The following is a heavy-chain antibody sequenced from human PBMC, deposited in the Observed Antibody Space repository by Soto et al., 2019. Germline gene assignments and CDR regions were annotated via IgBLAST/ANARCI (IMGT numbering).Heavy chain of an antibody. CDR3: ARLGHPGH. V-gene: IGHV1-69*01. CDR1: GGSLRNSV. J-gene: IGHJ4*02. D-gene: IGHD3-10*01. CDR2: VIPILGTA. Sequence: QVQLVQSGAEVKKPGSSVNVSCTASGGSLRNSVISWVRQAPAQRLEWMGGVIPILGTANYAQKFQGRVTMTADEATSTAYMDLSSLGPDDTAVYYCARLGHPGHWGPGTLVIVSS.